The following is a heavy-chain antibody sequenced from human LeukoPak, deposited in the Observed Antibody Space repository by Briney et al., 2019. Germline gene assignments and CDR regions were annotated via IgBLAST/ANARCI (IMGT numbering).Heavy chain of an antibody. J-gene: IGHJ3*02. CDR2: TSSSGTYV. D-gene: IGHD3-9*01. CDR1: GFTFSSYS. CDR3: ARASSKQLAGYLPGGFDI. Sequence: GVSLRLSCAASGFTFSSYSMNWVRQAPGKGLEWVSSTSSSGTYVYYADSVKGRFTISRDNAKNSLSLQMNSLRADDAAVYYCARASSKQLAGYLPGGFDIWGQGTMVTVSS. V-gene: IGHV3-21*01.